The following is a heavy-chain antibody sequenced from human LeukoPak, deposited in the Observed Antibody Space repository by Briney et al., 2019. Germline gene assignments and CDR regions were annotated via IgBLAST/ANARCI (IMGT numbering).Heavy chain of an antibody. V-gene: IGHV3-21*01. CDR1: GFIFNSHS. J-gene: IGHJ6*04. D-gene: IGHD3-10*02. CDR2: ISSTSSYI. CDR3: AELGITMIGGV. Sequence: NPGGSLRLSCAASGFIFNSHSMNWVRQAPGKGLEWVSSISSTSSYIYYADSVKSRFTISRDNAKNSLYLQMNSLRAEDTAVYYCAELGITMIGGVWGKGTTVTISS.